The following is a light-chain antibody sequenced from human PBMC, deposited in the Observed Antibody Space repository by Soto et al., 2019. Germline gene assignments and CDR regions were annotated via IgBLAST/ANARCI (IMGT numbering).Light chain of an antibody. J-gene: IGKJ1*01. V-gene: IGKV3-20*01. Sequence: EIVLTQSPGTLSLSPGESATLSCRASQSISSTFLAWYQHKPGQAPRVVIYGASRRATGIPDRFSGSGSGTDFTLTIRRLEPEDFARYYCQQYDSSWTFGQGTKVEMK. CDR1: QSISSTF. CDR3: QQYDSSWT. CDR2: GAS.